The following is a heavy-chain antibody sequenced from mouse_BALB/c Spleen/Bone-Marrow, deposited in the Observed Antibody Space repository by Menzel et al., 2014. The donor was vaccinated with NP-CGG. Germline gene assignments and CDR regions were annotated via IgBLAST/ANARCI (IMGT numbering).Heavy chain of an antibody. CDR1: GYTFTSYW. CDR3: TRPGYYYGSSPYAMGY. J-gene: IGHJ4*01. CDR2: IYPSDSYT. V-gene: IGHV1-69*02. D-gene: IGHD1-1*01. Sequence: VKLMESGAELVRPGASVKLSCKTSGYTFTSYWINWVKQRPGQGLEWIGNIYPSDSYTTYNQKFKDKATLTVDKSSSTAYMQLSSPTSEDSAVYYCTRPGYYYGSSPYAMGYWGQGTSVTVSS.